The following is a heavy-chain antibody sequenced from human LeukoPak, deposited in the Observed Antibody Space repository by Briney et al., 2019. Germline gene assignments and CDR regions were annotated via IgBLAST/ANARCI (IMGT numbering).Heavy chain of an antibody. J-gene: IGHJ5*02. V-gene: IGHV4-31*03. D-gene: IGHD5-12*01. CDR2: IYYSGST. Sequence: PSQTLSLTCTVSGGSISSGAYYWSWIRQHPGQGLEWIGYIYYSGSTNYNPSLKSRVTISVDTSKNQFSLKLSSVTAADTAVYYCARGRGRSGMYWFDPWGQGTLVTVSS. CDR1: GGSISSGAYY. CDR3: ARGRGRSGMYWFDP.